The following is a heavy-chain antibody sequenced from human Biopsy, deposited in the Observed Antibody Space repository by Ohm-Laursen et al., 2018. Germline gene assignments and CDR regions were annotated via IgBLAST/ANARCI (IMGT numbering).Heavy chain of an antibody. CDR1: GYTVTDLS. D-gene: IGHD1-14*01. J-gene: IGHJ4*02. CDR2: FAPDNGKT. V-gene: IGHV1-24*01. Sequence: VKVSCKVSGYTVTDLSMHWGRQGPGKGLEWRGGFAPDNGKTIYAQKFQGRVTMTEDTSIDTAYMEVSNLRSEDTAVYYFAGDINNYNVNYWGQGILVIVSS. CDR3: AGDINNYNVNY.